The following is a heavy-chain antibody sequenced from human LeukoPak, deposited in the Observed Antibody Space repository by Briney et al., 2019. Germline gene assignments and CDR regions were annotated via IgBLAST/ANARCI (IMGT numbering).Heavy chain of an antibody. CDR3: TKLAVASADS. J-gene: IGHJ4*02. CDR1: GFSFSSYE. Sequence: GGPLRLSCAASGFSFSSYEMNWVRQAPGKGLEWVSNISPSGSTKYYADSVKGRFTVSRDNAKNSLYLQMNSLRARDTGVYYCTKLAVASADSWGQGTLVTVSS. D-gene: IGHD6-19*01. V-gene: IGHV3-48*03. CDR2: ISPSGSTK.